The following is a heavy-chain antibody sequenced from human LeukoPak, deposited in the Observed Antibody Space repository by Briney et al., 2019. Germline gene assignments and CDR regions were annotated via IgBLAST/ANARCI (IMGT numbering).Heavy chain of an antibody. CDR1: GGSFSGYY. V-gene: IGHV4-34*01. J-gene: IGHJ3*02. CDR3: AKRQVAFDI. Sequence: SETLSLTCAVYGGSFSGYYWSWIRQPPGKGLEWIGEINHSGSTNYNPSLKSRVTISVDTSKNQFSLKLSSVTAADTAVYYCAKRQVAFDIWGQGTMVTVSS. CDR2: INHSGST.